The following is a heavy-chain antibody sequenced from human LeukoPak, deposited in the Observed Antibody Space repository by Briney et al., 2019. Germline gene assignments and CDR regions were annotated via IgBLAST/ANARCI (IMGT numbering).Heavy chain of an antibody. CDR2: ISWNSGSI. V-gene: IGHV3-9*01. J-gene: IGHJ4*02. Sequence: TGGSLRLSCAASGFTFDDYAMHWVRHAPGKGLEWVSGISWNSGSIGYADSVKGRFTISRDNAKNSLYLQMNSLRAEDTALYYCAKANVLRYFDWLFDYWGQGTLVTVSS. CDR3: AKANVLRYFDWLFDY. CDR1: GFTFDDYA. D-gene: IGHD3-9*01.